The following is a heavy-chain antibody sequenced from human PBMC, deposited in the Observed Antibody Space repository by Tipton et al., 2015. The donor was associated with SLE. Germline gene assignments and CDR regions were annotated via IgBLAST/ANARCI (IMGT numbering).Heavy chain of an antibody. CDR3: AKDSLYGDYAFDY. CDR2: IRGSGGTT. D-gene: IGHD4-17*01. CDR1: GFTFSNYA. Sequence: SLRLSCAASGFTFSNYAMSWVCQAPGKGLEWVSSIRGSGGTTYYADSVKGRFTISRDNSKNSLYLQMNSLRSEDTALYYCAKDSLYGDYAFDYWGQGTLVTVSS. J-gene: IGHJ4*02. V-gene: IGHV3-43*02.